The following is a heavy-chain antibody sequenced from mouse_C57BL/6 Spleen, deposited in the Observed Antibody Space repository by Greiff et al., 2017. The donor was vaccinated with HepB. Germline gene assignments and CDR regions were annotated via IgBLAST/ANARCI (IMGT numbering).Heavy chain of an antibody. V-gene: IGHV1-87*01. CDR1: YTFSRRVH. J-gene: IGHJ2*01. Sequence: VQLQESGPELARPWASVKISCQAFYTFSRRVHFAIRDTNYWMQWVKQRPGQGLEWIGAIYPGNGDTSYNQKFKGKATLTADKSSSKAYMQLSSLTSEDSAVYYCASIYYGYDGAYFDDWGQGTTLTVSS. CDR3: SEDSAVYYCASIYYGYDGAYFDD. CDR2: GQGLEWIG. D-gene: IGHD2-2*01.